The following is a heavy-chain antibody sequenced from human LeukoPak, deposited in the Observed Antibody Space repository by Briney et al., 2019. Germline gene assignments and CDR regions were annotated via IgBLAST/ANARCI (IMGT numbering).Heavy chain of an antibody. CDR2: INQDGSEK. Sequence: GGSLRLSCAASGFTSSSYWRSWVRQAAGKGLEWVAHINQDGSEKYYVDSVKGRFTISRDNAKNSLYLQMNSLRAEDTAVYYCARYWNQAYYYYGMDVWGQGTTVTVSS. CDR3: ARYWNQAYYYYGMDV. CDR1: GFTSSSYW. J-gene: IGHJ6*02. V-gene: IGHV3-7*01. D-gene: IGHD1-1*01.